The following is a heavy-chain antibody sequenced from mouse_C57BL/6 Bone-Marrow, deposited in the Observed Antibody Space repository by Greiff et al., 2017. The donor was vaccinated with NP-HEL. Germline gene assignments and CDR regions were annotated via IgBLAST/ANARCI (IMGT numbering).Heavy chain of an antibody. CDR3: ARSGNYAWFAY. Sequence: VQLQQPGAELVMPGASVKLSCKASGYTFTSYWMHWVQQRPGQGLEWIGEIDPSDSYTNYNQKFKGKSTLTVDKSSSPACMQLSSLTSEDSAVYYCARSGNYAWFAYWGQGTLVTVSA. D-gene: IGHD2-4*01. CDR2: IDPSDSYT. J-gene: IGHJ3*01. V-gene: IGHV1-69*01. CDR1: GYTFTSYW.